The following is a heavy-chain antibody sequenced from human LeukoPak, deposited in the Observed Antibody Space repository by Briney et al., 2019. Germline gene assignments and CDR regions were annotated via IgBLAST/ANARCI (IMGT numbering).Heavy chain of an antibody. J-gene: IGHJ5*02. CDR3: AIRRAPFFVGFDP. D-gene: IGHD3-3*02. CDR2: LSYTGST. V-gene: IGHV4-39*01. CDR1: GGSISSFSYY. Sequence: ASETLSLTCTVSGGSISSFSYYLGWIRQPPGKGLEWIGSLSYTGSTYYSPSLKGRLTISVDTSKNHFSLKLKSVTAADTAVYYCAIRRAPFFVGFDPGGQGALSPSPQ.